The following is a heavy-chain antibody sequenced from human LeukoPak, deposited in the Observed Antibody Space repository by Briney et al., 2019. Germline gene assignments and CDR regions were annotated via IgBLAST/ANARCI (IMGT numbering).Heavy chain of an antibody. J-gene: IGHJ4*02. D-gene: IGHD3-3*01. CDR2: IKQDGSEK. CDR1: GFTFSSYS. V-gene: IGHV3-7*01. CDR3: ARTYYDFWSGFSPFDY. Sequence: PGGSLRLSCAASGFTFSSYSMNWVRQAPGKGLEWVANIKQDGSEKYYVDSVKGRFTISRDNAKNSLYLQMNSLRAEDTAVYYCARTYYDFWSGFSPFDYWGQGTLVTVSS.